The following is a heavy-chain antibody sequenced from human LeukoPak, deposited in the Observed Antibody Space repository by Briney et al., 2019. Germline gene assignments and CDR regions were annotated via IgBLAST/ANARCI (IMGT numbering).Heavy chain of an antibody. CDR2: ISGSGANA. CDR1: GFTFSTYA. Sequence: GGSLRLSCAASGFTFSTYAMSWVRQAPGKGLEWVSTISGSGANAYYADSVRGRFTISRDNSKNTLYLHMNSLRAEDTAVYYCASTFSSSWYPFNYWGQGTLVTVSS. D-gene: IGHD6-13*01. CDR3: ASTFSSSWYPFNY. V-gene: IGHV3-23*01. J-gene: IGHJ4*02.